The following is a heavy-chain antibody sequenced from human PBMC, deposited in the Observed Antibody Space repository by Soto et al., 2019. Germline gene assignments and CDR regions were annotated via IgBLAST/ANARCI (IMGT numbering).Heavy chain of an antibody. CDR3: ARREVGYTNGPFDY. V-gene: IGHV3-23*01. J-gene: IGHJ4*02. CDR2: ISGSGGST. CDR1: GFPFSSYA. D-gene: IGHD5-18*01. Sequence: EVQLLESGGGLVQPGGSLGLSCAASGFPFSSYAMGWVRQAPGKGLEWVSSISGSGGSTNYADSVKGRFTISRDNSKHTLFLQMNSLRAEDTAVYYCARREVGYTNGPFDYWGQGTLVTVSS.